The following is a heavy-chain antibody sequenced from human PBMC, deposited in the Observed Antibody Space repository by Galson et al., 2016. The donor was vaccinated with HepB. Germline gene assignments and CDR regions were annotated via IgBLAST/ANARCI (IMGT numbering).Heavy chain of an antibody. D-gene: IGHD6-13*01. CDR2: INPDASTT. CDR3: ARGEFSRWYFFDF. CDR1: GFTSSTYW. Sequence: SLRLSCAASGFTSSTYWMHWVRQAPGKGLVWVSRINPDASTTTYADSVKGRFAISRDNAKNTLYLQMNSLRGEDTAFYYCARGEFSRWYFFDFWGQGTLVIVSS. J-gene: IGHJ4*02. V-gene: IGHV3-74*01.